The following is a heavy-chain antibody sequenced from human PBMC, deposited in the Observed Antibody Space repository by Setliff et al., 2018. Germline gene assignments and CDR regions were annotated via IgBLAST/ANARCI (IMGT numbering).Heavy chain of an antibody. CDR3: ARTMYSSSWYGAFDI. CDR1: GGSISSSSYY. CDR2: IYYSGSP. D-gene: IGHD6-13*01. Sequence: PSETLSLTCTVSGGSISSSSYYWGWIRQPPGKGLEWIGSIYYSGSPNYHPSLKSRVSTSVDTSQNQISLKLSSVTAADTAVYYCARTMYSSSWYGAFDIWGQGTMVTVSS. V-gene: IGHV4-39*07. J-gene: IGHJ3*02.